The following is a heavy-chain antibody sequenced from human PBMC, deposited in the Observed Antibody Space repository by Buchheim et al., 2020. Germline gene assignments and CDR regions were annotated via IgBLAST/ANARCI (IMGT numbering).Heavy chain of an antibody. D-gene: IGHD2-15*01. CDR2: INPNSGGT. CDR1: GYTFTGYY. CDR3: ARGDSYCSGGSCYSFRYYGMDV. V-gene: IGHV1-2*02. J-gene: IGHJ6*02. Sequence: QVQLVQSGAEVKKPGASVKISCKASGYTFTGYYMHWVRQAPGQGLEWMGWINPNSGGTNYAQKFQGRVTMTRNTSISTAYMELSSLRSEDTAVYYCARGDSYCSGGSCYSFRYYGMDVWGQGTT.